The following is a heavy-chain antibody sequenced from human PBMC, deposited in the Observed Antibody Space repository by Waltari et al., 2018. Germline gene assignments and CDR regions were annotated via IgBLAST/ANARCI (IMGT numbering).Heavy chain of an antibody. CDR3: AREGHFRTASGSVYYYYALDV. D-gene: IGHD2-15*01. V-gene: IGHV1-3*01. CDR1: GYPFTSYA. J-gene: IGHJ6*02. CDR2: INAGDGDT. Sequence: QVQLVQSGAEVKKPGASVKVSCKASGYPFTSYAIHWVRRAPGQGLEWVGWINAGDGDTRSSQKFQGRVTVTRDTSASTAYMELSSLRSEDTAVYFCAREGHFRTASGSVYYYYALDVWGLGTTVTVSS.